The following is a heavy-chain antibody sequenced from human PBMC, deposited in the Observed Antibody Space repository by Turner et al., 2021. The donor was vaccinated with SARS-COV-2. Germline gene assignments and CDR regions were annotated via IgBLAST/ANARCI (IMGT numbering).Heavy chain of an antibody. J-gene: IGHJ4*02. CDR1: GYTFSDFY. CDR2: FNPSGGGT. Sequence: QVHLVQSEPEARKPGASVKISCKSSGYTFSDFYIHWVRQAPGQGLEWMGIFNPSGGGTSYAQDFQGRLTMTGDTSTSTVYMELSSLGSEDTAVYYCARDDPDIVATITVYWGQGTLVTVSS. D-gene: IGHD5-12*01. V-gene: IGHV1-46*01. CDR3: ARDDPDIVATITVY.